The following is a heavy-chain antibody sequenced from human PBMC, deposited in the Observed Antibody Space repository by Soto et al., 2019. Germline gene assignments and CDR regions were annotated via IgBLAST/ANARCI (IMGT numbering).Heavy chain of an antibody. V-gene: IGHV3-72*01. Sequence: GGSLRLSCAASGFTFSDHYMEWVRQAPGKGLEWVGRIRNKANSYSTEYAASVKGRFTISRDDSMNSLYLQMNSLKTEDTAVFYCARYSGSYSRGLDYWXQGTPVTVPQ. CDR3: ARYSGSYSRGLDY. CDR2: IRNKANSYST. CDR1: GFTFSDHY. D-gene: IGHD1-26*01. J-gene: IGHJ4*02.